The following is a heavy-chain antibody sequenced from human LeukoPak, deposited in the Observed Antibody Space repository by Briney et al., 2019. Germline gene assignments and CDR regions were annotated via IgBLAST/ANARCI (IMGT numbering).Heavy chain of an antibody. CDR3: ARLVARPLGITILTGSRRYYFDY. CDR1: GGSISSSSYY. CDR2: IYYSGST. V-gene: IGHV4-39*01. D-gene: IGHD3-9*01. J-gene: IGHJ4*02. Sequence: SETLSLTCTVSGGSISSSSYYWGWIRQPPGKGLEWIGSIYYSGSTYYNPSLKSRVTISVDTSKNQFSLKLSSVTAADTAVYYCARLVARPLGITILTGSRRYYFDYWGQGTLVTVSS.